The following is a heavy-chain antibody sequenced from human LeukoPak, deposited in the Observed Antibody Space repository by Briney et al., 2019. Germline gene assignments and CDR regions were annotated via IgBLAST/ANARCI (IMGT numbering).Heavy chain of an antibody. CDR2: ISSNGGST. CDR3: VKDQGCSSTSCYAPRYYYYYYGMDV. J-gene: IGHJ6*04. Sequence: GGSLRLYCSASGFTFSSYAMHWVRKAPGKGLEYVSAISSNGGSTYYADSVKGRFTISRDNSKNTLYLQMSSLRAEDTAVYYCVKDQGCSSTSCYAPRYYYYYYGMDVWGKGTTVTVSS. CDR1: GFTFSSYA. V-gene: IGHV3-64D*06. D-gene: IGHD2-2*01.